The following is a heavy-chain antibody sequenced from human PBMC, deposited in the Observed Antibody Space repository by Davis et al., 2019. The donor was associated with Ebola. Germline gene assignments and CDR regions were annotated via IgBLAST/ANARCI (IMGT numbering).Heavy chain of an antibody. Sequence: MPSETLSLTCAVYGGSFSGYYWSWIRQPPGKGLEWIGEINHSGSTNYNPSLKSRVTISVDTSKNQFSLKLSSVTAADTAVYYCARGPLLLWFGELRYWGQGTLVTVSS. CDR3: ARGPLLLWFGELRY. V-gene: IGHV4-34*01. J-gene: IGHJ4*02. D-gene: IGHD3-10*01. CDR2: INHSGST. CDR1: GGSFSGYY.